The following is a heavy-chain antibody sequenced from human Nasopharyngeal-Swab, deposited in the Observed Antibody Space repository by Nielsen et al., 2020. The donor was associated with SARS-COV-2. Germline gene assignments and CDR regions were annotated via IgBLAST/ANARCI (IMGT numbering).Heavy chain of an antibody. CDR1: GFTFSTYW. Sequence: GESLKISCAASGFTFSTYWVHWVRQVPGVGLVWVSRINADGSTTDYADSVKGRFTNSRDNAKNTLYLQMNSLGAEDTAVYYCARAGNYYFEYWGQGTLVTVSS. D-gene: IGHD1-7*01. V-gene: IGHV3-74*01. J-gene: IGHJ4*02. CDR2: INADGSTT. CDR3: ARAGNYYFEY.